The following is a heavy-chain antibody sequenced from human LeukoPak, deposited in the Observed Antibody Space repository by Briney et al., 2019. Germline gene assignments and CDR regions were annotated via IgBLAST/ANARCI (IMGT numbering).Heavy chain of an antibody. D-gene: IGHD3-10*01. J-gene: IGHJ3*02. V-gene: IGHV4-31*03. CDR1: GGSISSGVYY. CDR2: IYYSGST. Sequence: SQTLSLTCTVSGGSISSGVYYWSWIRQHPGKGLEWIGYIYYSGSTYSNPSLKSRLTMSVDISKNRFSLKLSSVTAADTAVYYCARGVKGLRGAFDIWGLGTMVTVSS. CDR3: ARGVKGLRGAFDI.